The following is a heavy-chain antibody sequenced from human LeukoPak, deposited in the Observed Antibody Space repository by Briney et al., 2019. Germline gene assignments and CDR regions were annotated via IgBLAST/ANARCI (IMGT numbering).Heavy chain of an antibody. D-gene: IGHD3-16*01. V-gene: IGHV3-33*01. CDR2: IYYDGSKK. Sequence: GGSLRLSCAASRFTFKNYGMHWVRQAPGEGLEWVAVIYYDGSKKYYADPVKGRFTISRDNSKNTVHLEMSSLRVEDTAVYHCARSLGETTFDYWGQGTLVTVSP. J-gene: IGHJ4*02. CDR1: RFTFKNYG. CDR3: ARSLGETTFDY.